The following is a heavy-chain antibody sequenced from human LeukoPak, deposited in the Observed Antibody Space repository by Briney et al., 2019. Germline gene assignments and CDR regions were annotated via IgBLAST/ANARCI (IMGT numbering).Heavy chain of an antibody. CDR3: ARHLTYGGWNS. J-gene: IGHJ4*02. V-gene: IGHV3-74*01. D-gene: IGHD4-23*01. CDR2: INSDGSSA. Sequence: PGGSLRLSYAASGFNFSSYWMQWLRQAPGKGLVWVSRINSDGSSASYADSVKGRFTISRDNAKNTLYLQMNSLRAEDTAVYYCARHLTYGGWNSWGQGTLVTVSS. CDR1: GFNFSSYW.